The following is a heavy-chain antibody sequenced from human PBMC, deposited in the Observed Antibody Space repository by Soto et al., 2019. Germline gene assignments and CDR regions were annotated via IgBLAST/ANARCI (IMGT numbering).Heavy chain of an antibody. V-gene: IGHV3-74*01. CDR1: GFIFSNYW. CDR2: IDHDGPT. Sequence: EVQLVESGGGLVQPGGSLRLSCAGSGFIFSNYWMHWVCQAPGKGLEWVSRIDHDGPTDYAASVRGRFTISRDNAENTLYLQMNSLRPEDTAVYYCVRDSHGDYWGQGTLVTVSS. J-gene: IGHJ4*02. CDR3: VRDSHGDY.